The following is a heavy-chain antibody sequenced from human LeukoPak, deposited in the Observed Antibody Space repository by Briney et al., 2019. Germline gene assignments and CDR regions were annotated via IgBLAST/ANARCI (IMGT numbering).Heavy chain of an antibody. J-gene: IGHJ4*02. Sequence: GGSLRLSCAASGFTFSSYGMSWVRQAPGKGLEWVSAISGSGGSTYYADSVKGRFTISRDNSKNTLYLQMNSLRAEDTAVYYCAKSHYYDSSGYSDYWGQGTLVTVSS. CDR3: AKSHYYDSSGYSDY. D-gene: IGHD3-22*01. CDR1: GFTFSSYG. CDR2: ISGSGGST. V-gene: IGHV3-23*01.